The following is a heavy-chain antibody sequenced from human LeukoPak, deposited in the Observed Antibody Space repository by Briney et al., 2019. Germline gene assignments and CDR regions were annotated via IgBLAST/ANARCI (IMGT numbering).Heavy chain of an antibody. V-gene: IGHV4-30-4*01. CDR3: ARGEWDLLFDY. CDR2: IYYSGTT. CDR1: GGSISSGDYY. D-gene: IGHD1-26*01. J-gene: IGHJ4*02. Sequence: SQTLSLTCTVSGGSISSGDYYWSWIRQPPRKGLEWIGYIYYSGTTYYNPSLKSRVTISVDTSKNQFSLKLTSVTATDTAVYYCARGEWDLLFDYWGQGTLVTVSS.